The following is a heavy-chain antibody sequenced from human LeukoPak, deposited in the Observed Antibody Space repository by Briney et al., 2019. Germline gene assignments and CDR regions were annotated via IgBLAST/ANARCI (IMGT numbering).Heavy chain of an antibody. Sequence: GGSLRLSCAASGFTFSSFAMSWVRQAPGKGLEWVSVISESGDKTLYAGSVRGRFTISRDNSKNTLSLQMNSLRAEDTALYYCAKGDDGDWSAFDFWGQGTMVTVSP. J-gene: IGHJ3*01. CDR2: ISESGDKT. V-gene: IGHV3-23*01. D-gene: IGHD2-21*02. CDR1: GFTFSSFA. CDR3: AKGDDGDWSAFDF.